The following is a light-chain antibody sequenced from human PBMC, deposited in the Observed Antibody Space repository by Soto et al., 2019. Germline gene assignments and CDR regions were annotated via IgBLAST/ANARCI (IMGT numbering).Light chain of an antibody. CDR3: HQYDSLPLT. CDR2: DAS. Sequence: EIVLTQSPVTLSLSPGERATLSCRASQSVASNYLGWYQQKPGQAPRVLIFDASIRATGIPDRFSASGSGSDFTLTISRLEPDDFAVYYCHQYDSLPLTFGGGTKVDIK. V-gene: IGKV3-20*01. CDR1: QSVASNY. J-gene: IGKJ4*01.